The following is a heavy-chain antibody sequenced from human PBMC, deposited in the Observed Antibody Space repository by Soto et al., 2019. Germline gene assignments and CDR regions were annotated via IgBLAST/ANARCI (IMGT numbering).Heavy chain of an antibody. D-gene: IGHD5-12*01. Sequence: ASVKVSCKASGGTFSSYAISWVRQAPGQGLEWMGGIIPIFGTANYAQKFQGRVTITADESTSTAYMELSSLRSEDTAVYYCARVEMATTRRKQAEYFQHWGQGTLVTVSS. CDR3: ARVEMATTRRKQAEYFQH. CDR1: GGTFSSYA. J-gene: IGHJ1*01. V-gene: IGHV1-69*13. CDR2: IIPIFGTA.